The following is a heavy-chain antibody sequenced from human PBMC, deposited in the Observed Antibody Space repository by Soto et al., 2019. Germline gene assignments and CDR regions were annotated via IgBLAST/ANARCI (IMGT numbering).Heavy chain of an antibody. CDR2: ISGSGGST. J-gene: IGHJ4*02. D-gene: IGHD6-19*01. CDR1: VFTFSSYA. V-gene: IGHV3-23*01. Sequence: GGSLRLSCAASVFTFSSYAMSWVRQAPGKGLEWVSAISGSGGSTYYADSVKGRFTISRDNSKNTLYLQMNSLRAEDTAVYYCAKGSYSSGWYAYFDYWGQGTLVTVSS. CDR3: AKGSYSSGWYAYFDY.